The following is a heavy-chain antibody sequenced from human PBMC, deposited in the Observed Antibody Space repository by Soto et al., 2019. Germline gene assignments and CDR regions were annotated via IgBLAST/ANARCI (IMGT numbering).Heavy chain of an antibody. CDR3: AKEAPRSYGGYYFDY. CDR2: ISYDGSNK. J-gene: IGHJ4*02. D-gene: IGHD1-26*01. Sequence: QVQLVESGGGVVQPGRSLRLSCAASGFTFSSYGMHWVRQAPGKGLEWVAVISYDGSNKYYADSVKGRFTISRDNSKKPLYLQMNSLRDGDTAVYYCAKEAPRSYGGYYFDYWGQGTLVTVSS. V-gene: IGHV3-30*18. CDR1: GFTFSSYG.